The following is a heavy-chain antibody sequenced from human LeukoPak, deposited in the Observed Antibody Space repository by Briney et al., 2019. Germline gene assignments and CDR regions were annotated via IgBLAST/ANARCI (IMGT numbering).Heavy chain of an antibody. CDR1: GGSISSGGYY. CDR3: ARLYYYYMDV. CDR2: INHSGST. Sequence: SETLSLTCTVSGGSISSGGYYWSWIRQPPGKGLEWIGEINHSGSTNYNPSLKSRVTISVDTSKNQFSLKLSSVTAADTAVYYCARLYYYYMDVWGKGTTVTVSS. J-gene: IGHJ6*03. V-gene: IGHV4-39*07.